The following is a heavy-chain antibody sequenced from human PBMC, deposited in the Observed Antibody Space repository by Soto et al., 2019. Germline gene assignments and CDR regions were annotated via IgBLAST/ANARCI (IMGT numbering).Heavy chain of an antibody. CDR3: AKDTATAITSYYFYSMDV. J-gene: IGHJ6*02. Sequence: QMQLVESGGGVVQPGRSLRVSCEASGFIFSTYGMHWVRQAPGKGLEWVAVISYDGRNKYYADSVRGRFTISRDNSKNTLHLQMNSLRGEDTAVYYCAKDTATAITSYYFYSMDVWGQGTTVTVSS. CDR2: ISYDGRNK. D-gene: IGHD5-12*01. V-gene: IGHV3-30*18. CDR1: GFIFSTYG.